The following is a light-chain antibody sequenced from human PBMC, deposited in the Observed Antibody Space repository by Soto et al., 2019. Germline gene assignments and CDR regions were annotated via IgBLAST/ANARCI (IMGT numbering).Light chain of an antibody. Sequence: QSALTQPPSASGSPGQSVTISCTGTSSDVGGYNYVSWYQQHPGKAPKLMIYEVTKRPSGVPDRFSGSKSGSTASLTVSGLQTEDEADYYCSSYAGGNNVVFGGGTQLTV. CDR3: SSYAGGNNVV. J-gene: IGLJ2*01. CDR2: EVT. V-gene: IGLV2-8*01. CDR1: SSDVGGYNY.